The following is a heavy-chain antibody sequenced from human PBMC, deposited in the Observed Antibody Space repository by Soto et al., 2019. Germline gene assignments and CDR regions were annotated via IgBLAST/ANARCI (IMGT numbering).Heavy chain of an antibody. Sequence: SETLSLTCAVYGGSFSGYYWTWIRQSPEKGLEWIGEVNHSGTTYYNPSLKTRVTISVHTPKNQFSLKMSSVTAADTAVYYCARGIGYCSSINCYSSRRLRFDSWGQGTLVTVS. CDR3: ARGIGYCSSINCYSSRRLRFDS. CDR1: GGSFSGYY. J-gene: IGHJ4*02. CDR2: VNHSGTT. V-gene: IGHV4-34*01. D-gene: IGHD2-2*01.